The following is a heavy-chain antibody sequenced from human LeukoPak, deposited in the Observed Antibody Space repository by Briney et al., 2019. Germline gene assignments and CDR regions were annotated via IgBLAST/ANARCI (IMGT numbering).Heavy chain of an antibody. Sequence: PSETLSLTCAVYGGSFSGYYWSWIRQPPGKGLEWIGEINHSGSTNYNPSLKSRVTISVDTSKNQFSLKLSSVTAADTAVYYCARAYRYSGDGYFARIAFDIWGQGTMVTVSS. CDR1: GGSFSGYY. CDR2: INHSGST. D-gene: IGHD5-24*01. J-gene: IGHJ3*02. V-gene: IGHV4-34*01. CDR3: ARAYRYSGDGYFARIAFDI.